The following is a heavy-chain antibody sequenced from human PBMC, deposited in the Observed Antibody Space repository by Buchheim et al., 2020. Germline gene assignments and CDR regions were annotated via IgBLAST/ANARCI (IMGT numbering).Heavy chain of an antibody. V-gene: IGHV3-23*01. CDR2: ISGSGGST. J-gene: IGHJ4*02. D-gene: IGHD5-18*01. CDR3: ATVTKSGYSYGYGPLDY. Sequence: EVQLLESGGGLVQPGGSLRLSCAASGFTFSSYAMSWVRQAPGKGLEWVSAISGSGGSTYYADSVKGRFTISRDNSKNTLYLPMNSLRAEDTAVYYCATVTKSGYSYGYGPLDYWGQGTL. CDR1: GFTFSSYA.